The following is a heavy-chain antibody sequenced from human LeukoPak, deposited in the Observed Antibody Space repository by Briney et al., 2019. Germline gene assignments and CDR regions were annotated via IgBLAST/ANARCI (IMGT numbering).Heavy chain of an antibody. CDR3: ARDRGYTQDY. V-gene: IGHV3-74*01. CDR2: IKSDGSST. J-gene: IGHJ4*02. Sequence: GGSLRLSCAASGFTFSTYWMHWVRHAPGKWLVWVSHIKSDGSSTSYADSVKGRFTISRDNAKNTLYLQMNSLRAEDTAVYYCARDRGYTQDYWGQGTLVTVSS. D-gene: IGHD5-12*01. CDR1: GFTFSTYW.